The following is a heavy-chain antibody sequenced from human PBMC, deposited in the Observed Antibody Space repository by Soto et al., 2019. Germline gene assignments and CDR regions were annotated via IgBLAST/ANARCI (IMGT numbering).Heavy chain of an antibody. D-gene: IGHD6-19*01. CDR2: INPNSGGT. V-gene: IGHV1-2*02. J-gene: IGHJ4*02. Sequence: ASVKVSCKASGYTFTGYYMHWVRQAPGQGLEWMGWINPNSGGTNYAQKFQGRVTMTRDTSISTAYMELSRLRSDDTAVYYCARVANRYSSGWYYFDYWGQGTLVTVSS. CDR1: GYTFTGYY. CDR3: ARVANRYSSGWYYFDY.